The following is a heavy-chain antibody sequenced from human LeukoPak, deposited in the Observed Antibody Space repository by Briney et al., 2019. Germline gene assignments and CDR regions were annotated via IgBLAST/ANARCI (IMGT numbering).Heavy chain of an antibody. J-gene: IGHJ4*02. V-gene: IGHV3-7*01. CDR2: IKQDGSEK. CDR1: GFTSSSYW. D-gene: IGHD3-10*01. CDR3: ARDFRITYYYGSGSYYLDY. Sequence: PGGSLRLSCAASGFTSSSYWMSWVRQAPGKGLEWGANIKQDGSEKYYVDSVKGRFTISRDNAKNSLYLQMNSLRAEDTAVYYCARDFRITYYYGSGSYYLDYWGQGTLVTVSS.